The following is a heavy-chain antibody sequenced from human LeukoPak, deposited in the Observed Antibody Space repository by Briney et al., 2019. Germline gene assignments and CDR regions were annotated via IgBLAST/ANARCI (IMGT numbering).Heavy chain of an antibody. D-gene: IGHD3-10*01. CDR1: GYTFTGYY. CDR3: ARDRANYYGSGSYYPYYYGMDV. Sequence: ASVKVSCKASGYTFTGYYMHWVRQAPGQGLEWMGWINPNSGGTNYAQKFQGRVTMTRDTPISTAYMELSRLRSDDTAVYYCARDRANYYGSGSYYPYYYGMDVWGQGTTVTVSS. V-gene: IGHV1-2*02. J-gene: IGHJ6*02. CDR2: INPNSGGT.